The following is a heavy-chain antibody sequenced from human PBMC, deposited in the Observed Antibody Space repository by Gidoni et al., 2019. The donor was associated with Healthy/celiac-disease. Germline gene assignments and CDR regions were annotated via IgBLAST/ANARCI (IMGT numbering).Heavy chain of an antibody. CDR3: AKDLGEDGVVPAEFDP. J-gene: IGHJ5*02. D-gene: IGHD2-2*01. CDR1: GFTFSCYA. Sequence: EVQLLESGGGLVQPGGSLRLSCAASGFTFSCYAMSWVRQAPGKGLEWVSAISGSGGSTYYADSVKGRFTSSRDNSKNTLYLKMNSLRAEDTAVDYCAKDLGEDGVVPAEFDPWGQGTLVTVSS. V-gene: IGHV3-23*01. CDR2: ISGSGGST.